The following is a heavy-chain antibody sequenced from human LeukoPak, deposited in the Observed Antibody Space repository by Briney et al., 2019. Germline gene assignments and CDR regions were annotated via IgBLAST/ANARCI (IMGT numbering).Heavy chain of an antibody. CDR2: IFYSGST. Sequence: PSETLSLTCTVSGGSISTSNYYWGWIRQPPGKGLEWIGNIFYSGSTYYGPSLKSRVTISVDTSKNQFSLKLSSVTAADTAVYYCAAVDTAMGISPDYWGQGTLVTVSS. D-gene: IGHD5-18*01. CDR1: GGSISTSNYY. CDR3: AAVDTAMGISPDY. J-gene: IGHJ4*02. V-gene: IGHV4-39*07.